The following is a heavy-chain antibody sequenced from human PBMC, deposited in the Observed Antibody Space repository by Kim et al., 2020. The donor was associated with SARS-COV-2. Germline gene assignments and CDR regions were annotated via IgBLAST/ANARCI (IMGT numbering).Heavy chain of an antibody. CDR1: GFTVSSNY. D-gene: IGHD3-22*01. CDR3: ARDRSYYYDSSGFEGYAFDL. V-gene: IGHV3-53*01. Sequence: GGSLRLSCAASGFTVSSNYMSWVRQAPGKGLEWVSVIYSGGSTYYADAVKGRCTISRDNSKNTLYLQMNSLRAEDTAVYYCARDRSYYYDSSGFEGYAFDLWGQGTMVTVSS. CDR2: IYSGGST. J-gene: IGHJ3*01.